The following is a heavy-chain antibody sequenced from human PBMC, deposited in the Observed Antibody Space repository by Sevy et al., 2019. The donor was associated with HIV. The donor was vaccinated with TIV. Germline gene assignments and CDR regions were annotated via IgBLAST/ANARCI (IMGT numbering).Heavy chain of an antibody. CDR3: ALERLSSDVAEYFQN. D-gene: IGHD1-1*01. V-gene: IGHV3-23*01. Sequence: GGSLRLSCAASGFTFSSYAMSWVRQAPGKGLEWVSVISGGGGSTFYADSVKGRFTVSRDNSKNTLYLQLNSLRPEDTAVYYCALERLSSDVAEYFQNWGQGTLVTVSS. J-gene: IGHJ1*01. CDR2: ISGGGGST. CDR1: GFTFSSYA.